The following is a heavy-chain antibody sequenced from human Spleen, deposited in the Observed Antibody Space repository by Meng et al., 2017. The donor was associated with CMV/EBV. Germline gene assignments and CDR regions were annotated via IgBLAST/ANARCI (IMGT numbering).Heavy chain of an antibody. Sequence: SGGTFSSYAISWVRQAPGQGIEWMGGIITILGRANYAQKFQGRVTITADKSTSTAYMELRSLRSEDTAVYYCARDSITIFGGRFDPWGQGTLVTVSS. D-gene: IGHD3-3*01. CDR2: IITILGRA. J-gene: IGHJ5*02. CDR1: GGTFSSYA. CDR3: ARDSITIFGGRFDP. V-gene: IGHV1-69*10.